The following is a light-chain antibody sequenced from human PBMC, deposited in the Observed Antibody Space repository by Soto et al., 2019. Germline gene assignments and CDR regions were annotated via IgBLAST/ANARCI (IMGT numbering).Light chain of an antibody. V-gene: IGLV4-69*01. CDR1: SGHSRYT. Sequence: QSVLTQSPSAAASLGASVTLTCTLSSGHSRYTIAWHQKQPETGPRYLMKIESDGSHSKGDGIPDRFSGSSSGAERYLTISGLQSEDEADYYCHTWGTGIPFGGGTKLTVL. J-gene: IGLJ2*01. CDR3: HTWGTGIP. CDR2: IESDGSH.